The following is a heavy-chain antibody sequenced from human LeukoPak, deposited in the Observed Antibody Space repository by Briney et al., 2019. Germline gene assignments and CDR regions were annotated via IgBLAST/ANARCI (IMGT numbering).Heavy chain of an antibody. CDR1: GGSISSGDYY. CDR2: IYYSGST. D-gene: IGHD2-2*01. V-gene: IGHV4-30-4*01. Sequence: PSETLSLTCTVSGGSISSGDYYWSWIRQPPGKGLEWIGYIYYSGSTYYNPSLKSRVTISVDTSKNQFSLKLSSVTAADTAVYYCARDSKGYCSSTSCMVDGMDVWGQGTTVTVSS. J-gene: IGHJ6*02. CDR3: ARDSKGYCSSTSCMVDGMDV.